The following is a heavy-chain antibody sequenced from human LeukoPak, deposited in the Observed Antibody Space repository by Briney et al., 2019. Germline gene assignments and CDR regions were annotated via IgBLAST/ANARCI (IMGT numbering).Heavy chain of an antibody. CDR2: IWYDGSNK. J-gene: IGHJ3*02. D-gene: IGHD3-10*01. V-gene: IGHV3-33*01. CDR3: ARGNYYGSGTLGAFDI. Sequence: GRSLRLSCAASGFTFSSYGMHWVRQAPGKGLEWVAVIWYDGSNKYYADSVKGRFTISRDNSKNTLYLQMNSLRAEDTAVYYCARGNYYGSGTLGAFDIWGQGTMVTVSS. CDR1: GFTFSSYG.